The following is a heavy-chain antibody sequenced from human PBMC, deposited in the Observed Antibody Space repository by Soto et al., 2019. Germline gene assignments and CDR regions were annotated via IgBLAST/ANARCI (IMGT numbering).Heavy chain of an antibody. CDR1: GFTVSSKY. V-gene: IGHV3-66*01. CDR3: ARDDVLCDGGRCYGVPLDV. Sequence: GGSLRLSCAASGFTVSSKYMSWVRQAPGKGLEWVSLIQSGGPTYYADSVKGSFTISRDTSENTVHLQMDSLRAEDTAVYYCARDDVLCDGGRCYGVPLDVWGNGTTVTVSS. D-gene: IGHD2-15*01. CDR2: IQSGGPT. J-gene: IGHJ6*04.